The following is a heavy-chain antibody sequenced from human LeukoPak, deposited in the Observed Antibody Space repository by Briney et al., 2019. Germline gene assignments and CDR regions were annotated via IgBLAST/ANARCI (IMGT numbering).Heavy chain of an antibody. V-gene: IGHV4-59*02. J-gene: IGHJ4*02. CDR1: GASVSNYY. CDR3: ARGPLDSGYTYFDY. Sequence: SETLSLTCTVSGASVSNYYWSWIRQPPGKGLEWIGYFSYSGSTNYNPSLKSRVTISVATSKNQFSLKLSSVTAADTAVYYCARGPLDSGYTYFDYWGQGTLVSVAS. CDR2: FSYSGST. D-gene: IGHD5-12*01.